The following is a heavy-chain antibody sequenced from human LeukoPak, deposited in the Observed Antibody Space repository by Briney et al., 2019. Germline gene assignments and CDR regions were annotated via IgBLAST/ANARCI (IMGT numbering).Heavy chain of an antibody. V-gene: IGHV1-69*13. J-gene: IGHJ6*03. CDR2: IIPIFGTA. Sequence: SVKVSCKASGGTFSSYAISWVRQAPGQGLEWMGGIIPIFGTANYAQKFQGRVTITADESTSTAYMELSSLRSEDTAVYYCARGAPLRYSNMDVWGKETTVTISS. CDR1: GGTFSSYA. D-gene: IGHD3-9*01. CDR3: ARGAPLRYSNMDV.